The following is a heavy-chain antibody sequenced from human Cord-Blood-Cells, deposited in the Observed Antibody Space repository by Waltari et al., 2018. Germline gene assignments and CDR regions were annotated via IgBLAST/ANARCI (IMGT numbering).Heavy chain of an antibody. CDR3: AKDLAYSSSSAFDY. Sequence: FTFDDYAMHWVRQAPGKGLEWVSGISWNSGSIGYADSVKGRFTISRDNAKNSLYLQMNSLRAEDTALYYCAKDLAYSSSSAFDYWGQGTLVTVSS. CDR2: ISWNSGSI. J-gene: IGHJ4*02. CDR1: FTFDDYA. D-gene: IGHD6-6*01. V-gene: IGHV3-9*01.